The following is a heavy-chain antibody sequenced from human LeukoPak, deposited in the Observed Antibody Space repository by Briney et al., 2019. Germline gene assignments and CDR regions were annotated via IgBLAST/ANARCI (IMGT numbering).Heavy chain of an antibody. D-gene: IGHD2-2*01. CDR1: GGSTSSYY. V-gene: IGHV4-4*07. CDR3: ARDGDVNKSPYCSSTSCSYYYYYYMDV. CDR2: IYTSGST. Sequence: NPSETLSLTCTVSGGSTSSYYWSWIRQPAGKGLEWIGRIYTSGSTNYNPSLKSRVTMSVDTSKNQFSLKLSSVTAADTAVYYCARDGDVNKSPYCSSTSCSYYYYYYMDVWGKGTTVTVSS. J-gene: IGHJ6*03.